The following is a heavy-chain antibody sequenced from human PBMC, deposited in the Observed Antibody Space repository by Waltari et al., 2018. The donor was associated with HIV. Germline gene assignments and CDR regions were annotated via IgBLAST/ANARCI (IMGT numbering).Heavy chain of an antibody. CDR2: MNPNSGKT. D-gene: IGHD6-13*01. J-gene: IGHJ6*02. CDR3: ARSAEKQQFSIIHYYYYYPMDV. V-gene: IGHV1-8*01. Sequence: QVQLVQSGAEVKQPGASVKVSCKTSGYDFSTFDINWVRQATGQGLEMMGWMNPNSGKTGYAQQCHGRLSMTRDTSIDTAYMELSRLTSRDTSVYYCARSAEKQQFSIIHYYYYYPMDVWGQGTTVTVSS. CDR1: GYDFSTFD.